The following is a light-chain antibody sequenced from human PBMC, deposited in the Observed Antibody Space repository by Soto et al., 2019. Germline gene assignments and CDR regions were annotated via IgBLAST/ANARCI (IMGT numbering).Light chain of an antibody. J-gene: IGKJ1*01. Sequence: EIVMTQSPATLPVSPGERATLSCRASQSVSSNLAWYQQKPGQAPRLLIYGASTRATGIPARFSGSGSGTEFTLTISSLQSEDIAVYYCQQYNNWPGTFGRGTKVDIK. CDR1: QSVSSN. CDR3: QQYNNWPGT. CDR2: GAS. V-gene: IGKV3-15*01.